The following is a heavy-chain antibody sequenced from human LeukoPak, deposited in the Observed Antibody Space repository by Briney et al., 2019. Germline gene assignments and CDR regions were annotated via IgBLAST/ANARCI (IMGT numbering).Heavy chain of an antibody. Sequence: PGGSLRLSCAASGFTFSSYNMNWVRQAPGQGLEWISYISSSSSTIYYADSVKGRFTISRDNSKNSLYLQMNSLRAEDTAVYYCARDKGGSYYVDYYYYGMDVWGQGTTVTVSS. CDR2: ISSSSSTI. V-gene: IGHV3-48*04. CDR3: ARDKGGSYYVDYYYYGMDV. J-gene: IGHJ6*02. D-gene: IGHD1-26*01. CDR1: GFTFSSYN.